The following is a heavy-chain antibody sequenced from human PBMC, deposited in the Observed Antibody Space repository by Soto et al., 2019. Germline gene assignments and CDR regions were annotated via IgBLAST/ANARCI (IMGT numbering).Heavy chain of an antibody. J-gene: IGHJ4*02. CDR1: GFTFSSYS. D-gene: IGHD3-3*01. CDR2: ISSSSSYI. V-gene: IGHV3-21*01. CDR3: ARGGGYDFWSGYYGY. Sequence: EVQLVESGGGLVKPGGSLRLSCAASGFTFSSYSMNWVRQAPGKGLEWVSSISSSSSYIYYADSVKGRFTISRDNAKNSLYLQMNGLRAEDTAVYYCARGGGYDFWSGYYGYWGQGTLVTVSS.